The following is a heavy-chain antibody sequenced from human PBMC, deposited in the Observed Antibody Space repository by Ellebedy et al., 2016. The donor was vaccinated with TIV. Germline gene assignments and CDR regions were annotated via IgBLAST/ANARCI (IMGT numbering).Heavy chain of an antibody. D-gene: IGHD4-23*01. CDR1: GFTFSNYA. CDR2: VVGSSGST. Sequence: GESLKISCVASGFTFSNYAMNWVRQAPGKGLEWVSTVVGSSGSTYYADSVQGRFTVSRDNSKDTLFLQMNSLRAEDTAIYFCARDPVGVGPAFDVWGQGTMVTVSS. CDR3: ARDPVGVGPAFDV. V-gene: IGHV3-23*01. J-gene: IGHJ3*01.